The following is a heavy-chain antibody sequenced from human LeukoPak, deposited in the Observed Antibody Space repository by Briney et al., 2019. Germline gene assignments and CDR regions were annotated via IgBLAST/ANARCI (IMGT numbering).Heavy chain of an antibody. CDR2: NWSAGST. Sequence: PGGSLRLSCAASEFSVGSNYMTWVRQAPGKGLEWVSGNWSAGSTSYADSVKGRFTISRDNAKNSLYLQMNSLRAEDTALYYCARDLVGATGGLFDYWGQGTLVSVSS. V-gene: IGHV3-20*04. CDR3: ARDLVGATGGLFDY. D-gene: IGHD1-26*01. J-gene: IGHJ4*02. CDR1: EFSVGSNY.